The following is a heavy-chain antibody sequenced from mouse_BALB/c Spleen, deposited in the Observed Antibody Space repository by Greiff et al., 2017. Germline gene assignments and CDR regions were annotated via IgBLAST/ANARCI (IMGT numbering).Heavy chain of an antibody. CDR1: GYTFTSYW. D-gene: IGHD1-1*01. CDR2: INPSTGYT. J-gene: IGHJ1*01. Sequence: QVQLQQSGAELAKPGASVKMSCKASGYTFTSYWMHWVKQRPGQGLEWIGYINPSTGYTEYNQKFKDKATLTADKSSSTAYMQLSSLTSEDSAVYYCARNAVYYYGSSSYWYFDVWGAGTTVTVSS. CDR3: ARNAVYYYGSSSYWYFDV. V-gene: IGHV1-7*01.